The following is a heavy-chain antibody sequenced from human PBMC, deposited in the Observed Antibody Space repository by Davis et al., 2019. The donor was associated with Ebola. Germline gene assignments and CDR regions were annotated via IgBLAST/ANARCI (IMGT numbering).Heavy chain of an antibody. Sequence: GESLKISCAASGFTFSSYGMHWVRQAPGKGLEWVSAISGSGGSTYYADSVKGRFTISRDNSKNTLYLQMNSLRAEDTAVYYCAKDPSIAVAGNWFDPWGQGTLVTVSS. CDR1: GFTFSSYG. CDR2: ISGSGGST. J-gene: IGHJ5*02. V-gene: IGHV3-23*01. D-gene: IGHD6-19*01. CDR3: AKDPSIAVAGNWFDP.